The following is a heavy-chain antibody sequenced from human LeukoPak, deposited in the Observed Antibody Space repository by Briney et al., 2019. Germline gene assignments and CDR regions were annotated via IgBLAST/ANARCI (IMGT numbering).Heavy chain of an antibody. CDR1: GCSISSYY. Sequence: SETLSLTCTVSGCSISSYYWSWIRQPPGKGPEWIGYIYYSGSTNNNPSLKSRVTISVDTSKNQFSLKLSSVTAADTAVYYCARGPYSGYEFDYWGQGTLVTVSS. D-gene: IGHD5-12*01. CDR3: ARGPYSGYEFDY. V-gene: IGHV4-59*01. J-gene: IGHJ4*02. CDR2: IYYSGST.